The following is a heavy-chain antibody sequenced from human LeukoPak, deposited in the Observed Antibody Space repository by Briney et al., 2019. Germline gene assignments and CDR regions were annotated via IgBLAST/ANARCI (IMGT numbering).Heavy chain of an antibody. CDR3: ARVPRSGDRLDP. CDR1: GYTFTSYD. J-gene: IGHJ5*02. CDR2: MNPKSGNT. Sequence: ASVKVACKASGYTFTSYDINWVRQATGQGLEWMGWMNPKSGNTGYAQKFQGRVTMTRSTSMSTAYMELSSLRSEDTAVYYCARVPRSGDRLDPWGQGTLVTVSS. D-gene: IGHD2-15*01. V-gene: IGHV1-8*01.